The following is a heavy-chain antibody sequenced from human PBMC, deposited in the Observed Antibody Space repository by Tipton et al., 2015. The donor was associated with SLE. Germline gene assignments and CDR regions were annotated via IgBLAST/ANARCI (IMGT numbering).Heavy chain of an antibody. CDR1: GFTVSSSY. J-gene: IGHJ5*02. CDR2: IYSGGDT. CDR3: AREPQKDGIGGWFDP. D-gene: IGHD1-26*01. V-gene: IGHV3-53*01. Sequence: SLRLSCAASGFTVSSSYMSWVRQVPVKGLEWVSVIYSGGDTHYAESVKGRFTISRDSSKNTVYLQMNNMRAEDTAVYYCAREPQKDGIGGWFDPWGQGTLVTVS.